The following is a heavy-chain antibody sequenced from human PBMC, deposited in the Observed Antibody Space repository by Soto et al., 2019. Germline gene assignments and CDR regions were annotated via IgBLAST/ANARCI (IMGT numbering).Heavy chain of an antibody. CDR2: IKQDGSEK. V-gene: IGHV3-7*01. Sequence: GGSLRLSCAASGFTFSSYWMSWVRQAPGKGLEWVANIKQDGSEKYYVDSVKGRFTISRDNAKNSLYLQMNSLRAEDTAVYYCAREREGITIFGNWFDPWGQGTLVTVSS. CDR3: AREREGITIFGNWFDP. CDR1: GFTFSSYW. D-gene: IGHD3-3*01. J-gene: IGHJ5*02.